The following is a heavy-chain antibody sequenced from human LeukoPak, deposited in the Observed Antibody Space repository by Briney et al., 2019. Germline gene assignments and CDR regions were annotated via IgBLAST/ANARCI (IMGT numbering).Heavy chain of an antibody. CDR1: GYTFTDYY. CDR3: ARDPRDGYKNGSY. V-gene: IGHV1-46*01. J-gene: IGHJ4*02. CDR2: INPSGGST. Sequence: ASVKVSCKASGYTFTDYYISWVRQAPGQGLEWMGIINPSGGSTSYAQKFQGRVTMTRDMSTSTVYMELSSLRSEDTAVYYCARDPRDGYKNGSYWGQGTLVTVSS. D-gene: IGHD5-24*01.